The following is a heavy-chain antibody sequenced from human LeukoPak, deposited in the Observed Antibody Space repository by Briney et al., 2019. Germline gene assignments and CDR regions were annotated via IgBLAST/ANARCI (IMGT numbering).Heavy chain of an antibody. J-gene: IGHJ4*02. D-gene: IGHD3-10*01. CDR3: TTGPYGYGSGTYYH. V-gene: IGHV3-15*01. CDR1: GFTFSNAW. Sequence: GGSLRLSCAASGFTFSNAWMSWVRQAPGKGLEWVGRIKSKTDGGTTDYAAPVKGRFTISRDDSKNTLYVQMNSLKTEDTAVYYCTTGPYGYGSGTYYHWGQGTLVTVSS. CDR2: IKSKTDGGTT.